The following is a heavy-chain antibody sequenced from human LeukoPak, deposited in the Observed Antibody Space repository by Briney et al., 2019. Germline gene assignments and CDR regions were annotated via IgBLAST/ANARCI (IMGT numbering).Heavy chain of an antibody. CDR2: IHHSGDT. J-gene: IGHJ3*02. CDR1: GYSISSGYY. Sequence: SETLSLTCTVSGYSISSGYYCGWIRPPPGKGLEGIGIIHHSGDTYYNPSLKSRVTISVDTSKNQFSLKLSTVTAADTAVYYCARRDYGDYVGAFDSWGQGTMVTVSS. D-gene: IGHD4-17*01. V-gene: IGHV4-38-2*02. CDR3: ARRDYGDYVGAFDS.